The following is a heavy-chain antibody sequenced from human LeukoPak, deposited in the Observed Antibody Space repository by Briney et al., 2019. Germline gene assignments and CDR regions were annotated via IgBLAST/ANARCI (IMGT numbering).Heavy chain of an antibody. D-gene: IGHD6-13*01. CDR3: ARDHGYSSSPYYLDY. V-gene: IGHV3-21*01. Sequence: GGSLRLSCVVSGFTFRTYSMNWVRRAPGKGLEWDSSISSSGTYIDYADSVKGRFTISRDNAKNSLYPQMNSLRAEDTAVFYCARDHGYSSSPYYLDYWGQGTLVTVSS. CDR1: GFTFRTYS. J-gene: IGHJ4*02. CDR2: ISSSGTYI.